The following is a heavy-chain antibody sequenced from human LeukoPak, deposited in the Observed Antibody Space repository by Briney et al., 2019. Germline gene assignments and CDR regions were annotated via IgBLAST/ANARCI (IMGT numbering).Heavy chain of an antibody. V-gene: IGHV3-30-3*01. J-gene: IGHJ4*02. Sequence: GGSLRLSCAASGFTFNIYAMHWVRQAPGKGLEWVAVISYDGSKTYYADSVKGRFTISRDNSKNTLYLQMNSLRAEDTALYYCARTMYITGSPDFDYWGQGTLVTVSS. CDR1: GFTFNIYA. CDR2: ISYDGSKT. D-gene: IGHD1-26*01. CDR3: ARTMYITGSPDFDY.